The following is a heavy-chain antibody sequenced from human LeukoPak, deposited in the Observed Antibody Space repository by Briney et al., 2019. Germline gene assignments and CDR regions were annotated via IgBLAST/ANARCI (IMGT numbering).Heavy chain of an antibody. Sequence: GGSLRLSCAASGFTFSSYSMNWVRQAPGKGLEWVSYISSTSSSMYYADSVKGRFTISRNNAKNSLYLQMNNLRAEDTAVYYCARAGGGDYPYFDYWGQGTLVTVSS. J-gene: IGHJ4*02. V-gene: IGHV3-48*01. D-gene: IGHD3-16*01. CDR2: ISSTSSSM. CDR3: ARAGGGDYPYFDY. CDR1: GFTFSSYS.